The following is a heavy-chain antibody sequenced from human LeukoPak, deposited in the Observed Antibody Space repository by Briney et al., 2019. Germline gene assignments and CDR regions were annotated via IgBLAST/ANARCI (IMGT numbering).Heavy chain of an antibody. D-gene: IGHD2-2*02. CDR3: ATRTVPTAIHSAFDI. J-gene: IGHJ3*02. CDR2: YEPEDGET. CDR1: GYTLSVLP. Sequence: ASVKVSCKSSGYTLSVLPIHWVRQAPGKGLECMGGYEPEDGETFYTQEFQGRVTMTEDISTDTAYMELSSLRSDDTAMYYCATRTVPTAIHSAFDIWGQGAMVTVSS. V-gene: IGHV1-24*01.